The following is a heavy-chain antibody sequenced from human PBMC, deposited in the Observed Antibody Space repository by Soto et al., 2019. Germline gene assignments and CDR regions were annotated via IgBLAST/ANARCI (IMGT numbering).Heavy chain of an antibody. CDR3: AKAAGDYGGNAYYYYAMDV. J-gene: IGHJ6*02. Sequence: QVQLVESGGGVVQPGRSLRLSCAASGFTFSSYGMHWVRQAPGKGLEWVAVISYDGSNKYYADSVKGRFTISRDNSKNTLYLQMNSLRAEDTAVYYCAKAAGDYGGNAYYYYAMDVWGQGTTVTVSS. CDR2: ISYDGSNK. D-gene: IGHD4-17*01. CDR1: GFTFSSYG. V-gene: IGHV3-30*18.